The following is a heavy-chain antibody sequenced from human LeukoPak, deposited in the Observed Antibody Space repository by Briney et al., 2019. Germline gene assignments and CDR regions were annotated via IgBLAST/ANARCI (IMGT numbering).Heavy chain of an antibody. V-gene: IGHV4-34*01. CDR1: GGSFSGYY. J-gene: IGHJ4*02. D-gene: IGHD3-22*01. CDR3: ARSYYYDSSGYLGFDY. Sequence: PSETLSLTCAVYGGSFSGYYWSWIRQPPGKGLEWIGEINHSGSTNYNPSLKSRVTMSVDTSKNQFSLKLSSVTAADTAVYYCARSYYYDSSGYLGFDYWGQGTLVTVSS. CDR2: INHSGST.